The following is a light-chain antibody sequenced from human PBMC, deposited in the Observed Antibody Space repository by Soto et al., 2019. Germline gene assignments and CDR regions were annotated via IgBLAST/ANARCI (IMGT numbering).Light chain of an antibody. CDR3: QQYNSHSYT. J-gene: IGKJ2*01. V-gene: IGKV1-5*03. CDR2: KAS. Sequence: DIQMTQSPSTLSASVGDRVTITCRASQSISSWLAWYQQQPGKAPKLLIYKASTLESGVPSRFSGSGSGTEFTLTISSLQPDDFATYYCQQYNSHSYTFGQGTKVDIK. CDR1: QSISSW.